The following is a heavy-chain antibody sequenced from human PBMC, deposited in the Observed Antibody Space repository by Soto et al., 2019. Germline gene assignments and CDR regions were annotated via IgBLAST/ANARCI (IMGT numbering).Heavy chain of an antibody. CDR3: AGDYYYGSGSSPLRY. J-gene: IGHJ4*02. Sequence: PGGSLRLSCAASGFTFINYAMHWVRQAPGKGLEWVAVIWYDGGDKYYADSVKGRFTISRDNSKNTLYLQMNSLRAEDTAVYYCAGDYYYGSGSSPLRYWGQGTLVTVSS. V-gene: IGHV3-33*01. D-gene: IGHD3-10*01. CDR1: GFTFINYA. CDR2: IWYDGGDK.